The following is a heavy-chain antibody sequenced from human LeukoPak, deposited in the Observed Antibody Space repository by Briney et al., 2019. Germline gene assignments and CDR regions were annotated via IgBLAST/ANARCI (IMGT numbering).Heavy chain of an antibody. Sequence: PSGTLSLTCAVSGGSISSSNWWSWVRQPPGKGLEWIGEIYHSGSTNYNPSLKSRVTISVDKSKNQFSLKLSSVTAADTAMYYCARDNQGYGAYDWFDPWGQGTLVTVSS. V-gene: IGHV4-4*02. D-gene: IGHD4-17*01. CDR1: GGSISSSNW. CDR3: ARDNQGYGAYDWFDP. J-gene: IGHJ5*02. CDR2: IYHSGST.